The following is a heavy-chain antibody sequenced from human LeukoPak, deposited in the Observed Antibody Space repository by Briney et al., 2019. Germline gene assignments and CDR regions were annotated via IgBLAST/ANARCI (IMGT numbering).Heavy chain of an antibody. V-gene: IGHV3-23*01. J-gene: IGHJ4*02. CDR2: ISGSGGST. D-gene: IGHD3-9*01. CDR3: AKEAYYDILTGYWPFDY. CDR1: GFTFSSYG. Sequence: GGSLRLSCAASGFTFSSYGMSWVRQAPGKGLEWVSAISGSGGSTYYADSVKGRFTISRDNSKNTLYLQMNSLRAEDTAVYYCAKEAYYDILTGYWPFDYWGQGTLVTVSS.